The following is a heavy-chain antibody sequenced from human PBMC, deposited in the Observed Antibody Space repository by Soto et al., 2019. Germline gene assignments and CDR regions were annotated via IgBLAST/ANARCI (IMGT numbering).Heavy chain of an antibody. D-gene: IGHD1-26*01. Sequence: QITLKESGPPLVKPTQTLTLTCTFSGFSLSTSGVGVGWIRQPPGKALEWLALIYWDDDKRYSPSLKSRLTIPKDISKNQVVLTMTIMVPVDTATYYCAHRLGGDDRFVYWGQGTLVTVS. J-gene: IGHJ4*02. V-gene: IGHV2-5*02. CDR3: AHRLGGDDRFVY. CDR2: IYWDDDK. CDR1: GFSLSTSGVG.